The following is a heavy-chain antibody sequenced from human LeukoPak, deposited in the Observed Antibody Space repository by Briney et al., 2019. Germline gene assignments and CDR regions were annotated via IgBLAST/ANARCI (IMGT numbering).Heavy chain of an antibody. V-gene: IGHV3-30*03. CDR3: ARATMIDEDAFDI. D-gene: IGHD3-22*01. CDR2: ISYDGSNK. CDR1: GFTFSSYG. Sequence: PGGSLRLSCAASGFTFSSYGMHWVRQAPGKGLEWVAVISYDGSNKYYADSVKGRFTISRDNSKNTLYLQMNSLRAEDTAVYYCARATMIDEDAFDIWGQGTMVTVSS. J-gene: IGHJ3*02.